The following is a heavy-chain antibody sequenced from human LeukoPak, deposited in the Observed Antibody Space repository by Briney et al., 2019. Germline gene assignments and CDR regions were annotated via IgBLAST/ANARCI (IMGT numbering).Heavy chain of an antibody. CDR2: RHSTGST. D-gene: IGHD6-13*01. V-gene: IGHV4-39*07. CDR3: ARHEYSNSWSPPGYFDL. CDR1: GGSIRSTSYY. J-gene: IGHJ2*01. Sequence: SETLSLTCSVSGGSIRSTSYYWAWIRQPPGKGLEWIGSRHSTGSTNYNPSLKSRITMSVDTSKNQFSLKVSSVTAADTAVYCCARHEYSNSWSPPGYFDLWGRGTLITVSS.